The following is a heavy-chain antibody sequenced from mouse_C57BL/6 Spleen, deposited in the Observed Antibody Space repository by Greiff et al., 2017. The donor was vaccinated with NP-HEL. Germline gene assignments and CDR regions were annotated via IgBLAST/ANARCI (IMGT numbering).Heavy chain of an antibody. J-gene: IGHJ2*01. V-gene: IGHV5-17*01. CDR3: ARHHYGSSHYFDY. CDR2: ISSGSSTI. CDR1: GFTFSDYG. D-gene: IGHD1-1*01. Sequence: EVKVVESGGGLVKPGGSLKLSCAASGFTFSDYGMHWVRQAPEKGLEWVAYISSGSSTIYYADTVKGRFTISRDNAKNTLFLQMTSLRSEDTAMYYCARHHYGSSHYFDYWGQGTTLTVSS.